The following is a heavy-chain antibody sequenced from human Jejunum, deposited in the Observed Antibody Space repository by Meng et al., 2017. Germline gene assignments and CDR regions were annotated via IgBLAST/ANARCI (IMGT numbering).Heavy chain of an antibody. Sequence: SGPTLVKPTQTLTLICTFSGLSLSTTQVGVGWIRQPPGKALDWLALIYWNDDKRYSPSLKTRHTITKDTSKNQVVLTMTNMDPVDTATYYCAHRPGGDVTKSHFDYWGQGTLVTVSS. J-gene: IGHJ4*02. CDR2: IYWNDDK. CDR3: AHRPGGDVTKSHFDY. D-gene: IGHD5-24*01. CDR1: GLSLSTTQVG. V-gene: IGHV2-5*01.